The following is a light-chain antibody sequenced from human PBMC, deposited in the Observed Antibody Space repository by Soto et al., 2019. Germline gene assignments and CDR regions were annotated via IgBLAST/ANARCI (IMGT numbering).Light chain of an antibody. Sequence: VQVSQSPSSLSASVGDRVTITCRASQRISSYLNWYQQKPGKAPKLLIYAASSLQSGVPSRFSGSGSGTDFTLTISSLQPEDFATYYCRQSYGSRSITFGQGTRLEIK. CDR2: AAS. CDR3: RQSYGSRSIT. CDR1: QRISSY. J-gene: IGKJ5*01. V-gene: IGKV1-39*01.